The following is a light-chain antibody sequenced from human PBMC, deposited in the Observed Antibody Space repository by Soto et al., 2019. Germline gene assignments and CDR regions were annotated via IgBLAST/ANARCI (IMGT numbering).Light chain of an antibody. V-gene: IGKV1-39*01. J-gene: IGKJ1*01. CDR2: SAS. Sequence: DIQMTQSPSSLYASVGDRVIITCRASQSISNYLNWYQQEPGKAPKLLIYSASTLQGGVPSRFSGGGSGTHFTLPISSLQPEDFATYFCQQSYKKRTFGQGTKVEIK. CDR3: QQSYKKRT. CDR1: QSISNY.